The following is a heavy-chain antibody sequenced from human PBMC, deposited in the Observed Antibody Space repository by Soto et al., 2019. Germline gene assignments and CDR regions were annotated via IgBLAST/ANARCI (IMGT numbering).Heavy chain of an antibody. Sequence: QITLKESGPTLVRPTETLTLMCTFSGFSLSTNGVGVGWIRQPPGKALEWLALIYWNDDKRYSPSLKSRLTITKDPSKNQVVLTMTNVAPVDTGTYYCAREGAIVPRFFDPWGQGTRVPVSS. CDR3: AREGAIVPRFFDP. D-gene: IGHD1-26*01. CDR2: IYWNDDK. V-gene: IGHV2-5*01. J-gene: IGHJ5*02. CDR1: GFSLSTNGVG.